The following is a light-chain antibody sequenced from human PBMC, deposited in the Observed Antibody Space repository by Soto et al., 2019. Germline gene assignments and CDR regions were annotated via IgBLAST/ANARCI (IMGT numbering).Light chain of an antibody. V-gene: IGLV2-11*01. Sequence: QSALTQPRSVSGSPGQSVTISCTGTSSDVGGYNYVSWYQQHPGKAPKLMIYDVSKRPSGVPDRFSGSKSGNTASLTISGXQAEDEADYYCCSYAGSYTHVFGTGTRSPS. CDR2: DVS. J-gene: IGLJ1*01. CDR3: CSYAGSYTHV. CDR1: SSDVGGYNY.